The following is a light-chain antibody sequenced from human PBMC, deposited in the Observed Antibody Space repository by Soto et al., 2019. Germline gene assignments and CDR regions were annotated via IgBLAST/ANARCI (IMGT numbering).Light chain of an antibody. CDR2: EAS. CDR1: QSIDTD. V-gene: IGKV1-39*01. J-gene: IGKJ1*01. CDR3: HQTYSPPAM. Sequence: DIRMTQSPSSLSSSVGDIVTITCRASQSIDTDLNWYQHHPGKAPIALIYEASNLQSGVPSRFSGSGSETDFILTISGRQHDDSATDYCHQTYSPPAMFGEGTKVYI.